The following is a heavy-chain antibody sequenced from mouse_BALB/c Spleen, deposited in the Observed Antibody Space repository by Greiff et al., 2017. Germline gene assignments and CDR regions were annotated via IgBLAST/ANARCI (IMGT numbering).Heavy chain of an antibody. CDR2: ISSGSSTI. Sequence: EVKLVESGGGLVQPGGSRKLSCAASGFTFSSFGMHWVRQAPEKGLEWVAYISSGSSTIYYADTVKGRFTISRDNPKNTLFLQMTSLRSEDTAMYYCARYYGYWYFDVWGAGTTVTVSS. CDR3: ARYYGYWYFDV. V-gene: IGHV5-17*02. D-gene: IGHD1-1*01. J-gene: IGHJ1*01. CDR1: GFTFSSFG.